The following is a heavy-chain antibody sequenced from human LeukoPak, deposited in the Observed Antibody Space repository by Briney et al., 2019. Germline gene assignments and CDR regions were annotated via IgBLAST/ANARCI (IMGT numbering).Heavy chain of an antibody. J-gene: IGHJ4*02. CDR1: GFTFDDYA. CDR3: AKDISSGWYGEYYFDY. V-gene: IGHV3-9*01. CDR2: ISWNSGSI. Sequence: PGGSLRLSCAASGFTFDDYAMHWVRQARGKGLEWVSGISWNSGSIGYADSVKGRFTISRDNAKNSLYLQMNSLRAEDTALYYCAKDISSGWYGEYYFDYWGQGTLVTVSS. D-gene: IGHD6-19*01.